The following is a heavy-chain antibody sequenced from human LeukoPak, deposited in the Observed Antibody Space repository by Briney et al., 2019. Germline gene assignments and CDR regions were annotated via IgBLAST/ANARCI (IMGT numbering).Heavy chain of an antibody. D-gene: IGHD3-10*01. CDR2: ISGSGGST. CDR3: AKDATDYGSGSSNIGSFDY. V-gene: IGHV3-23*01. CDR1: GFTFNTYV. J-gene: IGHJ4*02. Sequence: GGSLRLSCAASGFTFNTYVMSWVRQAPGKGLEWVSGISGSGGSTYYADSVKGRFTISRDNSKNTLYLQMNSLRAEDTAVYYCAKDATDYGSGSSNIGSFDYWGQGTLVTVSS.